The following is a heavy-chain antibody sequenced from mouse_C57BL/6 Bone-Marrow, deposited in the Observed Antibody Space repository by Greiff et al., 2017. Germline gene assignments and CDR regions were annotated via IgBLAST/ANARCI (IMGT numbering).Heavy chain of an antibody. V-gene: IGHV1-39*01. CDR1: GYSFTDYN. J-gene: IGHJ1*03. Sequence: EVKLQQSGPELVKPGASVKISCKASGYSFTDYNMNWVKQSNGKSLEWIGVINPNYGTTSYNQKFKGKATLTVDKSSSTAYMPLNSLTSEDSAVXYCARSPLRRGWYFDVWGTGTTVTVSS. CDR3: ARSPLRRGWYFDV. D-gene: IGHD2-12*01. CDR2: INPNYGTT.